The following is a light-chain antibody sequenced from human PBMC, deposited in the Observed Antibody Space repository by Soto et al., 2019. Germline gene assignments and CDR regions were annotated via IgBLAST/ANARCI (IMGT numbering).Light chain of an antibody. Sequence: QSALTQPRSVSGSPGQSVTSSCTGTSSDVGNYNYVSWYQHHPGKAPKLMIYDVTKRPSGVPDRFSGSKSGNTASLTISGLQAEDEADYYCCSYAGSYTVFGGGTKLTVL. CDR1: SSDVGNYNY. CDR3: CSYAGSYTV. V-gene: IGLV2-11*01. CDR2: DVT. J-gene: IGLJ3*02.